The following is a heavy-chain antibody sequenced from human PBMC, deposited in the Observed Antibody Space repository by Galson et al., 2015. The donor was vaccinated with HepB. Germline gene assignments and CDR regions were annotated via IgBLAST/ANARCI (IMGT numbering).Heavy chain of an antibody. CDR1: GFTFSSYS. Sequence: SLRLSCAASGFTFSSYSMNWVRQAPGKGLEWVSSISSSSSYIYYADSVKGRFTISRDNAKNSLYLQMNSLRAEDTAVYYCARVEDGDPYYDILTGYWLSYYHYGM. V-gene: IGHV3-21*01. CDR2: ISSSSSYI. J-gene: IGHJ6*01. CDR3: ARVEDGDPYYDILTGYWLSYYHYGM. D-gene: IGHD3-9*01.